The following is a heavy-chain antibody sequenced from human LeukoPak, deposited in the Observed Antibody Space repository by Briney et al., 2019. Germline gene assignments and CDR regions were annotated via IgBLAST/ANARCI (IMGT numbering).Heavy chain of an antibody. Sequence: PGGSLRLSCAASGFTFSSYSMNWVRQAPGKGLEWVSSISSSSSYIYYADSVKGRFTISRDNAKNSLYPQMNSLRAEDTAVYYCAREERRWLQFHWGQGTLVTVSS. CDR2: ISSSSSYI. J-gene: IGHJ4*02. D-gene: IGHD5-24*01. V-gene: IGHV3-21*01. CDR1: GFTFSSYS. CDR3: AREERRWLQFH.